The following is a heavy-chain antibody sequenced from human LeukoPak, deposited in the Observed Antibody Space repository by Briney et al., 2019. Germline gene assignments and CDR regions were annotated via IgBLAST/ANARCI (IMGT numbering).Heavy chain of an antibody. D-gene: IGHD3-16*01. CDR2: IIPMFGTA. V-gene: IGHV1-69*05. Sequence: SVKVSCKASGGTFSSYAISWVRQAPGQGLEWMGRIIPMFGTANYAQKFQGRVTITTDESTSTAYMELSSLRSEDTAVYYCAGGILMIRFGGGNYWAKGTLVTVSS. CDR3: AGGILMIRFGGGNY. CDR1: GGTFSSYA. J-gene: IGHJ4*02.